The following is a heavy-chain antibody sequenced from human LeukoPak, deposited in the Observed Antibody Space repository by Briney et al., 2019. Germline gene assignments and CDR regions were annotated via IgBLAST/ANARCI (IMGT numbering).Heavy chain of an antibody. J-gene: IGHJ4*02. CDR1: GFTFSSYA. CDR2: ISYDGSNK. CDR3: ASFIYGDYEDY. V-gene: IGHV3-30-3*01. Sequence: GRSLRLSCAASGFTFSSYAMHWVRQAPGKGLEWVAVISYDGSNKYYADSVKGRFTISRDNSKNTLYLQMNSLRAEDTAVYYYASFIYGDYEDYWGQGTLVTVSS. D-gene: IGHD4-17*01.